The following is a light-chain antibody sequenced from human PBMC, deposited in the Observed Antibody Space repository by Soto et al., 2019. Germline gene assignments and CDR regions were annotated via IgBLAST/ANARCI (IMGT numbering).Light chain of an antibody. CDR3: QKRSNWPPLT. J-gene: IGKJ4*01. V-gene: IGKV3-11*01. CDR1: QSVSSY. CDR2: DAS. Sequence: EIVLTQSPATLSLSPGERATLSCRASQSVSSYLAWYQQKPGQAPRLLIYDASNRATGIQARFSGSGSGTDFTLPISSLEPDDFAVYYCQKRSNWPPLTFGGVTKVEIK.